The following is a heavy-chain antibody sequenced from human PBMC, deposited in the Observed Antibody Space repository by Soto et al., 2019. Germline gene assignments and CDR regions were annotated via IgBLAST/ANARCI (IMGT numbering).Heavy chain of an antibody. CDR3: ASAFTIFGVVSPGGAY. Sequence: PGGSLRLSCAASGFTFSSYGMHWVRQAPGKGLEWVAVISYDGSNKYYADSVKGRFTISRDNSKNTLYLQMNSLRAEDTAVYYCASAFTIFGVVSPGGAYWGQGTLVTVSS. CDR2: ISYDGSNK. CDR1: GFTFSSYG. J-gene: IGHJ4*02. V-gene: IGHV3-30*03. D-gene: IGHD3-3*01.